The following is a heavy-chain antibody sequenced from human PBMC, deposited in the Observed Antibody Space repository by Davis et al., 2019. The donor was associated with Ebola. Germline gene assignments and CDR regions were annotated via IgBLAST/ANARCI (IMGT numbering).Heavy chain of an antibody. CDR3: ARQERYDFPAFDY. CDR1: GGSISSYY. Sequence: SETLSLTCTVSGGSISSYYWSWIRQPPGKGLEWIGYIYYSGSTYYNPSLKSRVTISVDTSKNQFSLKLSSVTAADTAVYYCARQERYDFPAFDYWGQGTLVTVSS. CDR2: IYYSGST. V-gene: IGHV4-59*08. J-gene: IGHJ4*02. D-gene: IGHD3-3*01.